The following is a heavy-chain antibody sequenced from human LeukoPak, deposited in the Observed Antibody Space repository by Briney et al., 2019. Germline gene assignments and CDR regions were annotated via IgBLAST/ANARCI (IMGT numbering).Heavy chain of an antibody. V-gene: IGHV4-59*08. CDR1: GGSISGWY. Sequence: SEALSLTCTVSGGSISGWYWSWIRQPPGKGLEWIGYIYGSGYTNYNPSLKSRVTISVDTSKNQFPLKLSSVTAADTAVYYCARHGGYYDSSGYYYEAFDIWGQGTMVTVSS. D-gene: IGHD3-22*01. J-gene: IGHJ3*02. CDR2: IYGSGYT. CDR3: ARHGGYYDSSGYYYEAFDI.